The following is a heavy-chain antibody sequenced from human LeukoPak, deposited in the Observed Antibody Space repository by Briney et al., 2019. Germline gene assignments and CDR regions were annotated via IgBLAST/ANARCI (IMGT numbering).Heavy chain of an antibody. D-gene: IGHD3-10*01. V-gene: IGHV3-23*01. CDR1: GFTFSSYA. J-gene: IGHJ4*02. Sequence: GGSLRLSCAASGFTFSSYAMSWVRQAPGKGLEWVSGISGSGGSTYYADSVKGRFTISRDNSKNTLYLQLNSLRAEDTAVYYCAKSFYYNSGSWGIFDYWGQGTLVTVSS. CDR2: ISGSGGST. CDR3: AKSFYYNSGSWGIFDY.